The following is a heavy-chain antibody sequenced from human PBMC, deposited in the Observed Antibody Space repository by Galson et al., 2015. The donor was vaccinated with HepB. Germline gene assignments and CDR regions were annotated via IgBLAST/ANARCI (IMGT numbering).Heavy chain of an antibody. D-gene: IGHD3-10*01. CDR3: ARVSRTMVRGVIIGYYGMDV. Sequence: SLRLSCAASGFTFSSYSMNWVRQAPGKGLEWVSSISSSSSYIYYADSVKGRFTISRDNAKNSLYLQMNSLRAEDTAVYYCARVSRTMVRGVIIGYYGMDVWSQGTTVTVSS. CDR2: ISSSSSYI. J-gene: IGHJ6*02. CDR1: GFTFSSYS. V-gene: IGHV3-21*01.